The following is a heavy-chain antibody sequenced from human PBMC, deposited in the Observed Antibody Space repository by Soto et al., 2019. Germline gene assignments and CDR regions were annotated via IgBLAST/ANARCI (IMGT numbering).Heavy chain of an antibody. CDR3: ARERQSAPLPY. Sequence: QVQLVQSGAEVKKPGASVKVSCKTYGYTFTNYGITWVRQAPGQGLEWMGWVSAYNRNTNYAQKSQDRVTMTTDTTTRTAYMELRILTSDDTAVYFCARERQSAPLPYWGQGTLVTVSS. J-gene: IGHJ4*02. CDR2: VSAYNRNT. CDR1: GYTFTNYG. D-gene: IGHD4-4*01. V-gene: IGHV1-18*04.